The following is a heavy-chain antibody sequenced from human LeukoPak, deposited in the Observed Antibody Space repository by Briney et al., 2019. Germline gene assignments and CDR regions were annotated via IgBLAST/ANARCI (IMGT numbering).Heavy chain of an antibody. CDR3: ARAVWLTIFGVVHNWFDP. D-gene: IGHD3-3*01. CDR2: IFISGST. J-gene: IGHJ5*02. Sequence: SETLSLTCTVSRGSISSGFYYWNWIRQPAGKGLEWIGRIFISGSTNYNPSLKSRVTISVDTSKNQFSLKLSSVTAADTAVYYCARAVWLTIFGVVHNWFDPWGQGTLVTVSS. V-gene: IGHV4-61*02. CDR1: RGSISSGFYY.